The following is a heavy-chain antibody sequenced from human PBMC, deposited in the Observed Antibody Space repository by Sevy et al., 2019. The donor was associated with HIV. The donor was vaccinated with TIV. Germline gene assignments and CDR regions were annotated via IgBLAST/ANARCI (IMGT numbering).Heavy chain of an antibody. CDR2: ISYNGRNQ. CDR3: AGFVGYCSGGRCSIIDF. CDR1: GFSLSDHA. Sequence: GGSLRLSCAASGFSLSDHAVSWVRQTPGKGLEWLAVISYNGRNQYYADSVKGRFTISKDDSKNKVYLQLNSLRAADTVGYYCAGFVGYCSGGRCSIIDFWGQGTLVTVSS. V-gene: IGHV3-30*04. J-gene: IGHJ4*02. D-gene: IGHD2-15*01.